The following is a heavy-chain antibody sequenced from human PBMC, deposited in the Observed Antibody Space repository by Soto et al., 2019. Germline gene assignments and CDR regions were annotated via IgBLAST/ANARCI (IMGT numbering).Heavy chain of an antibody. Sequence: EVQLLESGGGLVQPGGSLRLSCAASGFTFSSYAMYWVRQAPGEGLEWVSVISGSGGSTYYADSVKGRFTISRDNSKSTLYLQMNSLRAEDTAVYYCAKDESRRNRRYFDLWGRGTLVTVSS. J-gene: IGHJ2*01. CDR1: GFTFSSYA. D-gene: IGHD4-4*01. V-gene: IGHV3-23*01. CDR2: ISGSGGST. CDR3: AKDESRRNRRYFDL.